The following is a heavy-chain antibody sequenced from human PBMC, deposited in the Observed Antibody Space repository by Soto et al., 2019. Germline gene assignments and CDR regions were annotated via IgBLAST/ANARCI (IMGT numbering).Heavy chain of an antibody. J-gene: IGHJ6*02. CDR1: GFTFSNAW. CDR2: IKSKTDGGTT. CDR3: TTDGPFSPYYYYGVDV. V-gene: IGHV3-15*01. Sequence: KSGGSLRLSCAASGFTFSNAWMSWVRQAPGKGLEWVGRIKSKTDGGTTDYAAPVKGRFTISRDDSKNTLYLQMNSLKTEDTAVYYCTTDGPFSPYYYYGVDVCGQGTTVTVSS.